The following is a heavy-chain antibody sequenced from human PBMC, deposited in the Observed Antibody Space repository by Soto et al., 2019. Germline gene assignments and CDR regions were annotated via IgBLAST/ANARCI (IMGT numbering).Heavy chain of an antibody. CDR2: VSLGGGA. Sequence: QVQLQESGPGLVKPSETLSLSCAVSGVSITSTDRWSWVRQPPGKGLQWIGEVSLGGGANYNPSLKSRVTISVDNSTNQFSLTLNSVTAADTAVYFCAGSTADTTLKASSFWGQGTLVTVSS. V-gene: IGHV4-4*02. D-gene: IGHD4-4*01. CDR3: AGSTADTTLKASSF. CDR1: GVSITSTDR. J-gene: IGHJ4*02.